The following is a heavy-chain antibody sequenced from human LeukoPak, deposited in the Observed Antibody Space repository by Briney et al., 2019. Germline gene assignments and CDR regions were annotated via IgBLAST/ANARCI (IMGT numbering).Heavy chain of an antibody. CDR2: ISSSGSTI. Sequence: GGSLRLSCAASGFTFSDYYMSWIRQAPGKGLEWVSYISSSGSTIYYADSVKGRFTISRDNAKNSLYLQMNSLRVEDTAVYYCARGITSGPRRYDVRNFDYWGQGTPVTVSS. V-gene: IGHV3-11*04. CDR1: GFTFSDYY. D-gene: IGHD5-12*01. J-gene: IGHJ4*02. CDR3: ARGITSGPRRYDVRNFDY.